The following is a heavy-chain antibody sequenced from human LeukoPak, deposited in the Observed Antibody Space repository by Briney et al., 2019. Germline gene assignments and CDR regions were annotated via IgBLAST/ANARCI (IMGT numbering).Heavy chain of an antibody. D-gene: IGHD6-13*01. V-gene: IGHV3-23*01. J-gene: IGHJ6*02. CDR1: GFTFSSYA. Sequence: GGSLRLSCAASGFTFSSYAMSWVRQAPGKGLEWVSAISGSGGSTYYAGSVKGRFTISRDNSENTLYLQMNSLRAEDTAVYYCAKDRHEGMRSSSRYRDYYGMDVWGQGTTVTVSS. CDR2: ISGSGGST. CDR3: AKDRHEGMRSSSRYRDYYGMDV.